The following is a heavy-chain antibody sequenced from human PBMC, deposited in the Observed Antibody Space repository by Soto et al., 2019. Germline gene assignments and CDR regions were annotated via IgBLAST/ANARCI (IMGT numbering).Heavy chain of an antibody. Sequence: PGGSLRLSCAASGLTFSNSGMPGSRQAPGKGLEWVAVIWYDGNNESYGDSVKNRFTIYRDNSKEMLYLQMYSLRAEDTSVYYCEKGGGPNQYYMDVWGKGTTVTVSS. D-gene: IGHD2-2*01. CDR1: GLTFSNSG. CDR2: IWYDGNNE. J-gene: IGHJ6*03. CDR3: EKGGGPNQYYMDV. V-gene: IGHV3-33*06.